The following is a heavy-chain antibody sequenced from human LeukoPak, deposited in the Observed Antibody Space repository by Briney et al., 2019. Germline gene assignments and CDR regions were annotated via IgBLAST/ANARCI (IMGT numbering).Heavy chain of an antibody. D-gene: IGHD3-10*01. V-gene: IGHV1-2*04. CDR3: ARGLDSGSYYTSFDY. Sequence: GASVNVSCKASGYTFTGYYMHWVRQAPGQGLEWMGWINPNSGGTNYAQKFQGWVTMTRDTSISTACMELSRLRSDDTAVYYCARGLDSGSYYTSFDYWGQGTLVTVSS. J-gene: IGHJ4*02. CDR1: GYTFTGYY. CDR2: INPNSGGT.